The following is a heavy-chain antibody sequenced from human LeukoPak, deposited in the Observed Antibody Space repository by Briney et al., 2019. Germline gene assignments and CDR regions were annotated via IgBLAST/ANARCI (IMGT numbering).Heavy chain of an antibody. D-gene: IGHD1-26*01. CDR1: GFTFSSYS. J-gene: IGHJ4*02. Sequence: GGSLRLSCAASGFTFSSYSMNWVRQAPGKGLEWVSSISSSSSYIYYADSVKGRFAISRDNAKNSLYLQMNSLRAEDTAVYYCARDPASGSYYEYYFDYWGQGTLVNVSS. CDR2: ISSSSSYI. V-gene: IGHV3-21*01. CDR3: ARDPASGSYYEYYFDY.